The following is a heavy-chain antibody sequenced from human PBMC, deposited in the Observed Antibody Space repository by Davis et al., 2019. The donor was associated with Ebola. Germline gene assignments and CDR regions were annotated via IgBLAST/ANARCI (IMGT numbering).Heavy chain of an antibody. D-gene: IGHD1-20*01. Sequence: SETLSLTCKVSGGSMDSYYWTWIRQPPGKGLEWMGYIYDTGYTTYNPSLKSRVTLSVDTSKNQFSLKLTSVTAADTAVYYCARYNWNFGGFDPWGQGTLVIVSS. CDR2: IYDTGYT. V-gene: IGHV4-59*01. CDR1: GGSMDSYY. CDR3: ARYNWNFGGFDP. J-gene: IGHJ5*02.